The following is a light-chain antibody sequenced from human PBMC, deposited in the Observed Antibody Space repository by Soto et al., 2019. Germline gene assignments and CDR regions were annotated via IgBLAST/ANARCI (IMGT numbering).Light chain of an antibody. J-gene: IGKJ1*01. CDR1: QDINNR. CDR2: AAS. Sequence: DIQMTQAPSSVSASVGDRVTITCRASQDINNRVAWFQQRPGRAPKYLIQAASILQSGFPSRFSDTGSGTDFTLTIDSLQPEDFATYYCLQVKNFPRTFGQGNKLDIK. CDR3: LQVKNFPRT. V-gene: IGKV1-12*01.